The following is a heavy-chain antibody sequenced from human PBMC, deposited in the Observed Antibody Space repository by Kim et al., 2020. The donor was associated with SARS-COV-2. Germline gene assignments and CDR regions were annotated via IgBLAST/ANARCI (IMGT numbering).Heavy chain of an antibody. J-gene: IGHJ6*03. CDR3: ARLVASGESGYSPSYMDA. D-gene: IGHD2-15*01. V-gene: IGHV3-73*01. CDR1: GFDFSGSV. CDR2: ISSKSRNYAT. Sequence: GGSLRLSCATSGFDFSGSVIHWVRQASGQGLEWIGRISSKSRNYATGYAATVRGRFTLSRDAAHKTAFLQRNSLRVEDTAVYYDARLVASGESGYSPSYMDAGGKGPTVTVS.